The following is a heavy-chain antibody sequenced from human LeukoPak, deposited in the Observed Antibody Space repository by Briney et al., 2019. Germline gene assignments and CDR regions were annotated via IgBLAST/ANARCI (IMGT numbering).Heavy chain of an antibody. D-gene: IGHD5-12*01. CDR1: GLTLSSYD. J-gene: IGHJ4*02. Sequence: GGSLTLSCAASGLTLSSYDIHWVRQVTVNGLEWVSVIGTAGGTYYTGTVKGRFTISRENAKNSLYLQMNSLRAGDTGVYYCARAGYSGYDPGLNYWGRGTRVSVPS. V-gene: IGHV3-13*04. CDR2: IGTAGGT. CDR3: ARAGYSGYDPGLNY.